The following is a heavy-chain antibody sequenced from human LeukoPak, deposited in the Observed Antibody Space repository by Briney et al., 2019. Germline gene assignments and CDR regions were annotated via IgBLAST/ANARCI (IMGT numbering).Heavy chain of an antibody. CDR1: GGSFSGYY. Sequence: SETLSLTCAVYGGSFSGYYWSWIRQPPGKGLEWIGEINHSGSTNYNPSLKSRVTISVDTSKNQFSLKLSSATTADTAVYYCARGSKRRQLLAFDYWGQGTLVTVSS. CDR2: INHSGST. J-gene: IGHJ4*02. D-gene: IGHD2-2*01. CDR3: ARGSKRRQLLAFDY. V-gene: IGHV4-34*01.